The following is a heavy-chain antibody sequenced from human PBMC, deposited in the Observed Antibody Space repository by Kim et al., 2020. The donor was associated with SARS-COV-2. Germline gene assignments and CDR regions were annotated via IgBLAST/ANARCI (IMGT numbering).Heavy chain of an antibody. D-gene: IGHD6-19*01. Sequence: GGSLRLSCAASGFTFSDYYMSWIRQAPGKGLEWVSYISSSSSYTNYADSVKGRFTISRDNAKNSLYLQMNSLRAEDTAVYYCARGGRQWLAQGYWGQGTLVTVSS. CDR1: GFTFSDYY. J-gene: IGHJ4*02. CDR2: ISSSSSYT. CDR3: ARGGRQWLAQGY. V-gene: IGHV3-11*06.